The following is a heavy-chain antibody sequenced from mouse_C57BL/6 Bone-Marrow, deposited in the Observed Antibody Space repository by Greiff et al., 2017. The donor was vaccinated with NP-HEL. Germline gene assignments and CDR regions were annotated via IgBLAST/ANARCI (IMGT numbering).Heavy chain of an antibody. CDR3: ARHGAPPYYSNPAWFAY. CDR2: FYPGSGSI. V-gene: IGHV1-62-2*01. Sequence: QVQLKQSGAELVKPGASVTLSCKASCYTFTEYTIHWVKQRSGQGLEWIGWFYPGSGSIKYNEKFTDKATLTADKSSSTVYMELSRLTSEDSAVYCCARHGAPPYYSNPAWFAYWGQGTLVTVSA. J-gene: IGHJ3*01. CDR1: CYTFTEYT. D-gene: IGHD2-5*01.